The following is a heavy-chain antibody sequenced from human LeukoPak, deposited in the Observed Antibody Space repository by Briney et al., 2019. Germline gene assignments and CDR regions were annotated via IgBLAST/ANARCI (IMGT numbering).Heavy chain of an antibody. D-gene: IGHD1-7*01. CDR3: AREELLAFDY. Sequence: GASGRVSCKASGYTFSGYYMHWVRQAPGQGLEWMGWINPNSGGTNYAQKFQGRVTMTTDTYISTAYMELSRLRSDDTAVYYCAREELLAFDYWGQGSLVT. CDR1: GYTFSGYY. CDR2: INPNSGGT. J-gene: IGHJ4*02. V-gene: IGHV1-2*02.